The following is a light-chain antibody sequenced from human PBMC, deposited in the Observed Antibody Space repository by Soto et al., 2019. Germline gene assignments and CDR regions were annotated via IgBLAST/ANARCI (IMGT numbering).Light chain of an antibody. CDR3: QQYDTRPPFT. CDR2: GAS. J-gene: IGKJ3*01. Sequence: EVAMTQSPATLSVSPGERAILSCRTSQGVSSNLAWYQQKPVLPPSLLIYGASTRASGIPARFSGSGSVTEFTHTISSLQSEDFAFYYSQQYDTRPPFTFGPGTKVDIK. CDR1: QGVSSN. V-gene: IGKV3-15*01.